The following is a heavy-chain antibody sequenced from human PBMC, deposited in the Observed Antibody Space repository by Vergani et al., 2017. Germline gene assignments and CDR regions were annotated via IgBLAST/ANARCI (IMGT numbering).Heavy chain of an antibody. D-gene: IGHD2-2*02. CDR2: INPNSGGT. CDR3: ASYCSSTSCYTWRWDYGMDV. CDR1: GYTFTGYY. J-gene: IGHJ6*02. V-gene: IGHV1-2*02. Sequence: QVQLVQSGAEVKKPGASVKVSCKASGYTFTGYYMHWVRQAPGQGLEWMGWINPNSGGTNYAQKFQGRVTMTRDTSISTAYMELSRLRSDDTAVYYCASYCSSTSCYTWRWDYGMDVWGQGTTVTVSS.